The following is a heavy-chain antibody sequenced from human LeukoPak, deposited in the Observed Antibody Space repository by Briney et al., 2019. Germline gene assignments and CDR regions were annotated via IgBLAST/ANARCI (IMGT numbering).Heavy chain of an antibody. CDR2: IYYTGST. J-gene: IGHJ4*02. CDR1: GDSVNSYY. V-gene: IGHV4-59*02. Sequence: SETLSLTCTVSGDSVNSYYWTWIRQAPGKGLEWIGYIYYTGSTNYSPSLKSRVSISIDPSKNQFSLKLTSVTAADTAVYYCARDPTYWGQGTLVTVSP. CDR3: ARDPTY.